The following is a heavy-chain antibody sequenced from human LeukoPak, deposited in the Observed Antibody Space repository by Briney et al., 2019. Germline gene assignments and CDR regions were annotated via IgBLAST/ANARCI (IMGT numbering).Heavy chain of an antibody. CDR2: IYYSGST. CDR3: AREAEMATLFLGRWDYFDY. V-gene: IGHV4-39*07. Sequence: SETLSLTCTVSGGSISSSSYYWGWIRQPPGKGLEWIGSIYYSGSTYYNPSLKSRVTISVDTSKNQFSLKLSSVTAADTAVYYCAREAEMATLFLGRWDYFDYWGQGTLVTVSS. CDR1: GGSISSSSYY. J-gene: IGHJ4*02. D-gene: IGHD5-24*01.